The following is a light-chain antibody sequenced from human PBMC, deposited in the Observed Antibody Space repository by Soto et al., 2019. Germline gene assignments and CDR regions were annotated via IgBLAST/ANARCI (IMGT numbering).Light chain of an antibody. CDR3: QQYGSSPPLT. CDR2: GAS. V-gene: IGKV3-20*01. CDR1: QSVSSSH. Sequence: EIGLTQSPGTLSLSPGERATRSCRASQSVSSSHLAGYQQKPGQAPRLLIYGASSRATGIPDRFSGSGYGTDFTLNISRLESEEFVVYYCQQYGSSPPLTFGGGTKVEIK. J-gene: IGKJ4*01.